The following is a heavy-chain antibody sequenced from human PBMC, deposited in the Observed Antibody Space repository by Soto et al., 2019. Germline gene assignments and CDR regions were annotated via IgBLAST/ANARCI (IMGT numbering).Heavy chain of an antibody. CDR3: ARGHQAYGSRPVY. CDR2: INHSGST. Sequence: PSETLSLTCAVYGGSFSGYYWSWIRQAPGKGREWIGEINHSGSTNYNPSLKSRVTISVDTSKNQFSLKLSSVTAADTAVYYCARGHQAYGSRPVYWGQGTLVTVSS. CDR1: GGSFSGYY. D-gene: IGHD6-13*01. J-gene: IGHJ4*02. V-gene: IGHV4-34*01.